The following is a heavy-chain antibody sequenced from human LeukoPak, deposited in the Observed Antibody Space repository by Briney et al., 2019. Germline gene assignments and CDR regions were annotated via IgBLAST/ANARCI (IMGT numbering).Heavy chain of an antibody. D-gene: IGHD3-10*01. CDR1: GYTLTELS. CDR2: FDPEDGET. V-gene: IGHV1-24*01. J-gene: IGHJ6*02. Sequence: ASVKVSCKVSGYTLTELSMHWVRQAPGKGLEWMGGFDPEDGETIYAQKFQGRVTMTEDTSTDTAYMELSSLRSEDTAVYYCATTREGSGSYYYYYYGMDVWGQGTTVTVSS. CDR3: ATTREGSGSYYYYYYGMDV.